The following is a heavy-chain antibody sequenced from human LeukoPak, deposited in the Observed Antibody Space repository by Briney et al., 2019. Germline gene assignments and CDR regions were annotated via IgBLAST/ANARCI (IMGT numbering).Heavy chain of an antibody. CDR2: ISSSSGTI. CDR1: GFTFSSYE. J-gene: IGHJ6*02. Sequence: SLRLSCAASGFTFSSYEMNWVRQAPGKGLEWVSYISSSSGTIYYADSVKGRFTISRDNAKNSLYLQMNSLRAEDTAVYYCARDGRCSGGSCYGGYYGMDVWGQGTTVIVSS. CDR3: ARDGRCSGGSCYGGYYGMDV. V-gene: IGHV3-48*03. D-gene: IGHD2-15*01.